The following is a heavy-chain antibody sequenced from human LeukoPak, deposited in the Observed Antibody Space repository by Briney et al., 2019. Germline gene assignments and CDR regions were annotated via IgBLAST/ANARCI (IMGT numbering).Heavy chain of an antibody. D-gene: IGHD3-22*01. Sequence: GGSLRLSCAASGFTFSSYSMNWVRQAPGKGLEWFSSISSSSSYIYYADSVKGRFTISRDNAKNSLDLQMNSLRAEDTAVYYCARDARDSSGYYDWFDPWGQGTLVTVSS. CDR1: GFTFSSYS. V-gene: IGHV3-21*01. CDR3: ARDARDSSGYYDWFDP. J-gene: IGHJ5*02. CDR2: ISSSSSYI.